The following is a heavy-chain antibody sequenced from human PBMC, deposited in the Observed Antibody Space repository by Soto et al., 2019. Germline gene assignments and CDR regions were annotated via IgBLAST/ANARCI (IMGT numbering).Heavy chain of an antibody. Sequence: PSETLSLTCTVSGGSISAGGYYWSWIRQYPGKGLEWLGYIDGSGYTFYNPSLQSRLTLSMDTSKNQFSLKLSSATAADTAVYFCARKQAGFFYGIDYWGQGTPVTVSS. CDR1: GGSISAGGYY. J-gene: IGHJ4*02. V-gene: IGHV4-31*03. D-gene: IGHD3-3*01. CDR2: IDGSGYT. CDR3: ARKQAGFFYGIDY.